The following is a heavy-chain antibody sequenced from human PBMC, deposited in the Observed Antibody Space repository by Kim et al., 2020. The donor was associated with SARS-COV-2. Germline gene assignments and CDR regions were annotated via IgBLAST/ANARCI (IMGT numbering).Heavy chain of an antibody. D-gene: IGHD4-4*01. J-gene: IGHJ4*02. V-gene: IGHV3-73*01. CDR3: ARVMTTVIDY. CDR2: AT. Sequence: ATEFIASVKGRFAFARDDSKATAYLQMNSLRTGDTAVYYCARVMTTVIDYWGQGTLVAVSS.